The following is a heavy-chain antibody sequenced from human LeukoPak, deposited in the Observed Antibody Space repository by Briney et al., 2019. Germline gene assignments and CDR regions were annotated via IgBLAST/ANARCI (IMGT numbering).Heavy chain of an antibody. Sequence: GGSLRLSCSASEFTFGSYAMQWVRQAPGKGLEYVSAISSNGGSTYYADYVKGRFTIYRDNSKNTLYLQMSSLRAEDTAVYYCVKVLASHYYGSGSFDYWGQGTLVTVSS. CDR1: EFTFGSYA. CDR3: VKVLASHYYGSGSFDY. CDR2: ISSNGGST. V-gene: IGHV3-64D*06. J-gene: IGHJ4*02. D-gene: IGHD3-10*01.